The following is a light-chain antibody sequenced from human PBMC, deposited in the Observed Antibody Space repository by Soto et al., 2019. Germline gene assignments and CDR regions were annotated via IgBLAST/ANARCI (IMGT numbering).Light chain of an antibody. CDR2: GAS. Sequence: EIVLTQSPATLSLSPGERATLSCRASQSFSSYLAWYQQRPGLAPRLLIYGASTRTAGIPDRFTGSGSGTDFTPTISRLEPEDFAVYYCQQYGTSRTFGQGTKVDIK. CDR3: QQYGTSRT. J-gene: IGKJ1*01. V-gene: IGKV3-20*01. CDR1: QSFSSY.